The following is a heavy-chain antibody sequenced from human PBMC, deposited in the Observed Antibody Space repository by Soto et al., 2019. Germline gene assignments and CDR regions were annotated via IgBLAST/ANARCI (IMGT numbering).Heavy chain of an antibody. D-gene: IGHD1-26*01. CDR2: INHSGST. J-gene: IGHJ4*02. CDR1: GGSFSGYY. Sequence: QVQLQQWGAGLLKPSETLSLTCAVYGGSFSGYYWSWIRQPPGKGLEWIGEINHSGSTNYNPSLKSRVTISVDTSKNQFSLKLSSVTAADTAVYYCARGRSFGRYYYWGQGTLVTVSS. CDR3: ARGRSFGRYYY. V-gene: IGHV4-34*01.